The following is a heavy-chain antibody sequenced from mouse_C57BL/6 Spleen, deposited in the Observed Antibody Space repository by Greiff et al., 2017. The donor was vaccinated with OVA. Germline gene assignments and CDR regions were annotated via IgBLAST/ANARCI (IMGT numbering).Heavy chain of an antibody. V-gene: IGHV3-6*01. CDR1: GYSITSGYY. CDR3: ARGEIYYAMDY. CDR2: ISYDGSN. J-gene: IGHJ4*01. Sequence: EVQLQESGPGLVKPSQSLSLTCSVTGYSITSGYYWNWIRQFPGNKLEWMGYISYDGSNNYNPSLKNRISITRDPSKNQFFLKLNSVTTEDTATXYCARGEIYYAMDYWGQGTSVTVSS.